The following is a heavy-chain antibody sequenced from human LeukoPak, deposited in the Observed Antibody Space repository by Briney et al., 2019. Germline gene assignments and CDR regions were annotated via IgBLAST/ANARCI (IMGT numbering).Heavy chain of an antibody. Sequence: GGSLRLSCAASRFTFSSYDMHWVRQGTGKGLEWVSGIGTAADTYYLDSVKGRFSISRDNSKNTLYLQMNSLRAEDTAVYYCASLANWGQGTLVTVSS. J-gene: IGHJ4*02. CDR2: IGTAADT. D-gene: IGHD3-3*02. CDR1: RFTFSSYD. CDR3: ASLAN. V-gene: IGHV3-13*01.